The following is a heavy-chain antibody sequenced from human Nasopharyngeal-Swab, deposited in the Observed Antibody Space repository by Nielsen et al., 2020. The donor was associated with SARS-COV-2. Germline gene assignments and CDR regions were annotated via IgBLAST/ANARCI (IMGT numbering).Heavy chain of an antibody. J-gene: IGHJ4*02. CDR3: ARDQGYCSSTSCYEFDY. CDR2: ISSSSSYI. Sequence: GGSLRLSCAASGFTVSSYSMNWVRQAPGKGLEWVSSISSSSSYIYYADSVKGRFTISRDNAENSLYLQMNSLRAEDTAVYYCARDQGYCSSTSCYEFDYWGQGTLVTVSS. D-gene: IGHD2-2*01. V-gene: IGHV3-21*01. CDR1: GFTVSSYS.